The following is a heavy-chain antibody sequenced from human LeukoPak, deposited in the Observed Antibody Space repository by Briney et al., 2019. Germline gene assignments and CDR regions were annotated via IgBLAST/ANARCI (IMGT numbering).Heavy chain of an antibody. D-gene: IGHD3-3*01. V-gene: IGHV4-4*07. CDR2: IYTSGST. J-gene: IGHJ4*02. CDR1: GGSISSYY. Sequence: PSETLSLTCTVSGGSISSYYWSWIRQPAGKGLEWIGRIYTSGSTNYNPSLKSRVTMSVDTSKNQFSLKLSSVTAADTAVYSCAYYDFWSGYFNWGQGTLVTVSS. CDR3: AYYDFWSGYFN.